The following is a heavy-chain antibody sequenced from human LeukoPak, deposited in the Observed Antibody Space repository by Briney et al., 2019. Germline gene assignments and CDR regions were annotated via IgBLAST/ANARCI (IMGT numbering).Heavy chain of an antibody. Sequence: GGSLRLSCAASGFTFSSYWMHWVRQAPGKGLVWVSRINSDGRNINYADSVKGRFTISRDNAKNMLYLHMNSLRAEDTAVYYCAPHLSVIVPSAQYGMDFWGQGTTVTVSS. J-gene: IGHJ6*02. CDR3: APHLSVIVPSAQYGMDF. D-gene: IGHD2/OR15-2a*01. CDR2: INSDGRNI. CDR1: GFTFSSYW. V-gene: IGHV3-74*01.